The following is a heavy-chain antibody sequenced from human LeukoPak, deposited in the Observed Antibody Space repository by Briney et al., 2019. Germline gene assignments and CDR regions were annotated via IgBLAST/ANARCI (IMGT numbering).Heavy chain of an antibody. Sequence: GGSLRPSCAASGFGFGQYEMNWVRQAPGKGLEWIAYISVRAGTIYYGDSAEGRFTISRDDAKNSLYLQMNGLRVEDTAIYYCAKDFPHYYEVPHGMDVWGQGTLVTVSS. V-gene: IGHV3-48*03. CDR2: ISVRAGTI. D-gene: IGHD3-22*01. CDR1: GFGFGQYE. CDR3: AKDFPHYYEVPHGMDV. J-gene: IGHJ4*02.